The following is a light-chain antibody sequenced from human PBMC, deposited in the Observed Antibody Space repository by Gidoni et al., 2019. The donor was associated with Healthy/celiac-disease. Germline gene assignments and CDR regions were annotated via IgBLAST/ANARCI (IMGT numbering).Light chain of an antibody. V-gene: IGKV1-13*02. CDR1: KGISSA. CDR3: QQFNSYPIT. CDR2: DAS. J-gene: IGKJ5*01. Sequence: AIQLTQSPSSLSASVGDRVTITCRASKGISSALAWYQQKPGKAPKLLIYDASSLESGVPSRFSLQPEDFATYYCQQFNSYPITFGQGTRLEIK.